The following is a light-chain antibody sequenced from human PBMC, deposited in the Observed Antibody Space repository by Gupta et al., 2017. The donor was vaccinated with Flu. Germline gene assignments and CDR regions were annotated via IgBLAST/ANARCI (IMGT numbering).Light chain of an antibody. CDR1: QSVSSN. CDR2: GAS. J-gene: IGKJ4*01. V-gene: IGKV3-15*01. Sequence: ATLSVSPGERATLSCRASQSVSSNLAWYQQKPGQAPRLLIYGASTRATGIPARFSGSGSGTEFTLTISSLQSEDFAAYYCQQYNNWPPLTFGGGTKVEIK. CDR3: QQYNNWPPLT.